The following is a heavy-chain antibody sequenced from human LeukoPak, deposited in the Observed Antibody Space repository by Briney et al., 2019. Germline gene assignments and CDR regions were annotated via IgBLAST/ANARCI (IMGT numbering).Heavy chain of an antibody. V-gene: IGHV1-8*01. CDR2: MNPNSGNT. Sequence: GASVTVSCKGSGYTFTSYDINWVRQATGQGLEWMGWMNPNSGNTGYAQKFQGRVTMTRNTSISTAYMELSSLRSEDTAVYYCARVTGPRGFDPWGQGTLVTVSS. D-gene: IGHD3-9*01. CDR1: GYTFTSYD. CDR3: ARVTGPRGFDP. J-gene: IGHJ5*02.